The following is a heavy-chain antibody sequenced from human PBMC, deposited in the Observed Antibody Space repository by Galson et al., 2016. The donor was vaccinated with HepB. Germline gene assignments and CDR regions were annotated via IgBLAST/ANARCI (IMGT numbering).Heavy chain of an antibody. CDR3: ARDLGVRGYGREPRDAYDL. CDR2: VWFDGYTK. J-gene: IGHJ3*01. CDR1: GFTFGLYG. V-gene: IGHV3-33*01. D-gene: IGHD3-10*01. Sequence: SLRLSCAASGFTFGLYGMQWVRQAPGKGLEWVAVVWFDGYTKFYADSVRGRFTVSRDSSRDTVDLQMNNLRAEDTAMYFCARDLGVRGYGREPRDAYDLWGQGTMVSVSS.